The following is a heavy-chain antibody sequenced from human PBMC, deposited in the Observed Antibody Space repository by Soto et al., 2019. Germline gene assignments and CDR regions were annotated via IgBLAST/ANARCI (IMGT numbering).Heavy chain of an antibody. V-gene: IGHV5-10-1*01. D-gene: IGHD6-6*01. CDR1: GYSFTSYW. J-gene: IGHJ4*02. CDR3: ARQNRIAARPDYFDY. Sequence: PGESLKISCKGSGYSFTSYWIIWVRQMPGKGLEWMGRIDPSDSYTNYSPSFQGHVTISADKSISTAYLQWSSLKASDTAMYYCARQNRIAARPDYFDYWGQGALVTVSS. CDR2: IDPSDSYT.